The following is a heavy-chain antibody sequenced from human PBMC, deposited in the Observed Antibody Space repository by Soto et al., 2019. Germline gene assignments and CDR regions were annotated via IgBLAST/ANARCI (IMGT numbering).Heavy chain of an antibody. CDR3: ARGRRVVPAAIPCYYGMDV. CDR1: GGSFSGYY. CDR2: INHSGST. Sequence: QVQLQQWGAGLLKPSETLSLTCAVYGGSFSGYYWSWIRQPPGKGLEWIGEINHSGSTNYNPSLKSRVTISVDTSKNQFSLKLSSVTAADTAVYYCARGRRVVPAAIPCYYGMDVWGQGTTVTVSS. D-gene: IGHD2-2*01. V-gene: IGHV4-34*01. J-gene: IGHJ6*02.